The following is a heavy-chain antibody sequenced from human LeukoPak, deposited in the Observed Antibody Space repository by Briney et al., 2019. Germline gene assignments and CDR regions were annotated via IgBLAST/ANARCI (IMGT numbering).Heavy chain of an antibody. Sequence: GGSLRLSCAASGFTFSSYGMHWVRQAPGKGLEWAAVIWYDGSNKYYADSVKGRFTISRDNSKNTLYLQMNSLRAEDTAVYYCARDRAQMTSYYYYGMDVWGQGTTVTVSS. J-gene: IGHJ6*02. CDR2: IWYDGSNK. CDR3: ARDRAQMTSYYYYGMDV. V-gene: IGHV3-33*01. CDR1: GFTFSSYG. D-gene: IGHD2-2*01.